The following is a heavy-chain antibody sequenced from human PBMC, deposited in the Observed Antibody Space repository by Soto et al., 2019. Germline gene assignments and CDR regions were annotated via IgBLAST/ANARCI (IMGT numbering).Heavy chain of an antibody. V-gene: IGHV4-59*01. J-gene: IGHJ4*02. Sequence: SETLSLTCAVSGGSISNYYWSWIRQPPGKRLEWIGYIYYSGSTSYNPSLKSRVTISVDTSKKQFSLKLSSVTAADTAVYYCAREREGDYFDYWGQGTLVTVSS. D-gene: IGHD1-26*01. CDR3: AREREGDYFDY. CDR1: GGSISNYY. CDR2: IYYSGST.